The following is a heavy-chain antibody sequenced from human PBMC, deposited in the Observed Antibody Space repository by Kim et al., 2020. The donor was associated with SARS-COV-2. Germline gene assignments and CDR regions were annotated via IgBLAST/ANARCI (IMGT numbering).Heavy chain of an antibody. CDR2: ITGSGYT. J-gene: IGHJ4*02. D-gene: IGHD6-19*01. CDR3: ARGGRNSDWFDY. CDR1: GFTFSTYG. Sequence: GGSLRLSCAASGFTFSTYGMNWVRQAPGKGLEWVSTITGSGYTFYADSVKGRFTISRDTSRNTLYLQMDSLRVVDTAVYYCARGGRNSDWFDYWGQGTLVTVSS. V-gene: IGHV3-23*01.